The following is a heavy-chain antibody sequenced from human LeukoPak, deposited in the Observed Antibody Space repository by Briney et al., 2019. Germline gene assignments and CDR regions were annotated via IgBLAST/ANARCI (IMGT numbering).Heavy chain of an antibody. V-gene: IGHV3-66*01. Sequence: GGSLRLSCAASGFTVTTTYMTWVRQAPGKGLEWASIIFRGGYTYYADSVKGRFTISRDNSKNTLYLQMNSLRAEDTAVYYCAKTLPSSWYSFDYWGQGTLVTVSS. D-gene: IGHD6-13*01. J-gene: IGHJ4*02. CDR1: GFTVTTTY. CDR3: AKTLPSSWYSFDY. CDR2: IFRGGYT.